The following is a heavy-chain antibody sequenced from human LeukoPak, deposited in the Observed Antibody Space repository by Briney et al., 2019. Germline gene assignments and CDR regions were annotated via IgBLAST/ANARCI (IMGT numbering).Heavy chain of an antibody. Sequence: SETLSLTCTVSGGSISSYYWSWIRQPAGKGLEWIGRIYTSGSTNYNPSLKSRVTMSVDTSKNQFSLKLCSVTAADTAVYYCARDRYYDFWSGYLFDYWGQGTLVTVSS. CDR1: GGSISSYY. V-gene: IGHV4-4*07. D-gene: IGHD3-3*01. CDR3: ARDRYYDFWSGYLFDY. J-gene: IGHJ4*02. CDR2: IYTSGST.